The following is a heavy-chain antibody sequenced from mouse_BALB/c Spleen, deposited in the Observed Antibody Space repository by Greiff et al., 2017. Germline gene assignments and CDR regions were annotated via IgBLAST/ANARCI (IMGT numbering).Heavy chain of an antibody. CDR1: GYTFTSYV. CDR2: INPYNDGT. D-gene: IGHD2-14*01. Sequence: VQLQQSGPELVKPGASVKMSCKASGYTFTSYVMHWVKQKPGQGLEWIGYINPYNDGTKYNEKFKGKATLTSDKSSSTAYMELSSLTSEDSAVYYCARDGYRYDGYAMDYWGQGTSVTVSS. V-gene: IGHV1-14*01. CDR3: ARDGYRYDGYAMDY. J-gene: IGHJ4*01.